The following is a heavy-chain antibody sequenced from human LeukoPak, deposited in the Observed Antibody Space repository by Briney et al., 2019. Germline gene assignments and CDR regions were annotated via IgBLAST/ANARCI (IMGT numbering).Heavy chain of an antibody. CDR3: ARLHYGGNYGYYYYYMDV. CDR2: IYYTGST. Sequence: SETLSLTCAVYGGSFSGYYWSWIRQPPGKGLEWIGSIYYTGSTYYNPSLKSRVTISVDTSKNQFSLKESSVTAADTAVYYCARLHYGGNYGYYYYYMDVWGKGTTVTISS. D-gene: IGHD4-23*01. CDR1: GGSFSGYY. J-gene: IGHJ6*03. V-gene: IGHV4-34*01.